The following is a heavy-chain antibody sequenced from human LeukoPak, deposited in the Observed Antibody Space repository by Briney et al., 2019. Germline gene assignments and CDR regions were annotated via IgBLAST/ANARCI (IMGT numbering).Heavy chain of an antibody. J-gene: IGHJ4*02. CDR3: PRAIPHYYDSSGYHYYFDY. V-gene: IGHV3-48*04. Sequence: GGSLRLSCGASGFTFSTYSFNWVRQAPGKGLEWVSYISSGSTTVYYADSVKGRLTISRDNAKNSLYLQMNSLRAEDTAVYYCPRAIPHYYDSSGYHYYFDYWGQGTLVTVSS. CDR2: ISSGSTTV. D-gene: IGHD3-22*01. CDR1: GFTFSTYS.